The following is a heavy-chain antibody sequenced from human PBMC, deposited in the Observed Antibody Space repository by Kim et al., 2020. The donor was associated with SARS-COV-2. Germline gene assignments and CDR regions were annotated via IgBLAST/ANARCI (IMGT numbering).Heavy chain of an antibody. CDR1: GGSISRTSYY. CDR2: IYYSGYT. D-gene: IGHD3-10*01. J-gene: IGHJ5*02. Sequence: SETLSLTCSVPGGSISRTSYYWGWIRQPPGKGLEWIGSIYYSGYTYYSPSLKRRVTISVDTSKNQFSLKLSSVTAADTAGYYCARHCYGSGSYYCWFDPLGQGTLVTVSS. CDR3: ARHCYGSGSYYCWFDP. V-gene: IGHV4-39*01.